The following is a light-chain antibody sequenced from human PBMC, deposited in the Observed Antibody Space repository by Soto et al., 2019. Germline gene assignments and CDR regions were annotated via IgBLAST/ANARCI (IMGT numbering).Light chain of an antibody. V-gene: IGKV1-5*03. Sequence: DIQMTQSPSTLPASVGDRVTITCRASQSISTWLAWYQQKPGKAPNLLIYKASYLASGVPSRFSGGGSGTEFTLTISSLQPDDFATYYCQQNNSYPVTFGQGTKVDIK. CDR2: KAS. CDR1: QSISTW. CDR3: QQNNSYPVT. J-gene: IGKJ1*01.